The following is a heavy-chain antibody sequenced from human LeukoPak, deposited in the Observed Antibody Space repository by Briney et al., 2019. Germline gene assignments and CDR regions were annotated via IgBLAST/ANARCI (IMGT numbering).Heavy chain of an antibody. CDR1: GFTFSSYA. CDR2: IRFDGSNK. J-gene: IGHJ4*02. D-gene: IGHD2-2*01. CDR3: AKDRPDIVVVPAAIPFDY. Sequence: GGSLRLSCAASGFTFSSYAMHWVRKAPGKGLEWVAFIRFDGSNKYYADSVKGRFTISRDNSKNMLYLQMNSLRAEDTAVYYCAKDRPDIVVVPAAIPFDYWGQGTLVTVSS. V-gene: IGHV3-30*02.